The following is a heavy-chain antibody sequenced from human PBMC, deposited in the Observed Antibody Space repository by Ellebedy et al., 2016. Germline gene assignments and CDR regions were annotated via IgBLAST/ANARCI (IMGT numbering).Heavy chain of an antibody. V-gene: IGHV1-69*13. J-gene: IGHJ4*02. Sequence: SVKVSXXASGGTFSSYAISWVRQAPGQGLEWMGGIIPIFGTANYAQKFQGRVTITADESTSTAYMELSSLRSEDTAVYYCAKGDTYYYGSGSYYNWGQGTLVTVSS. CDR3: AKGDTYYYGSGSYYN. CDR1: GGTFSSYA. CDR2: IIPIFGTA. D-gene: IGHD3-10*01.